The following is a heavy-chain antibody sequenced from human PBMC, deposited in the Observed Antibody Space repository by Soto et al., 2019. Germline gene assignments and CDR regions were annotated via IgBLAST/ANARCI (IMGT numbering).Heavy chain of an antibody. CDR1: GITFSNAW. V-gene: IGHV3-15*01. CDR2: IKSITDGGTT. J-gene: IGHJ6*02. D-gene: IGHD2-2*01. CDR3: TTDSADIVVVPATFGMDV. Sequence: EVQLVESGGGLVKPGGSLRLSCAASGITFSNAWMTWVRQAPGKGLEWVGRIKSITDGGTTDYAAPVEGRFTISRDDSKDTLYLQMNNLRTEDTAVYHCTTDSADIVVVPATFGMDVWGQGTTVTVSS.